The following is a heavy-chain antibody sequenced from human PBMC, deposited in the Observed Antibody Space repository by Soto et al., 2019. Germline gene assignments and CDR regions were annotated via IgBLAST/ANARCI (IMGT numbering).Heavy chain of an antibody. CDR1: GGSISSGGYY. J-gene: IGHJ6*03. Sequence: QVQLQESGPGLVKPSQTLSLTCTVSGGSISSGGYYWSWIRQHPGKGLEWIGYIYYSGSTYYNPSLKSRVTISVDTSKNQFSLKLSSVTAADTAVYYCARADYGSGSSNYYYYYMDVWGKGTTVTVSS. V-gene: IGHV4-31*03. D-gene: IGHD3-10*01. CDR2: IYYSGST. CDR3: ARADYGSGSSNYYYYYMDV.